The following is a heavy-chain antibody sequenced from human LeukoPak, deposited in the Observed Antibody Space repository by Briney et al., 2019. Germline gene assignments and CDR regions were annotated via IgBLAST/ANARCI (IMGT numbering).Heavy chain of an antibody. CDR1: GGSISSYY. CDR2: INHSGST. CDR3: ARGRYSSSWYDY. J-gene: IGHJ4*02. Sequence: KTSETLSLTCTVSGGSISSYYWSWIRQPPGKGLEWIGEINHSGSTNYNPSLKSRVTISVDTSKNQFSLKLSSVTAADTAVYYCARGRYSSSWYDYWGQGTLVTVSS. V-gene: IGHV4-34*01. D-gene: IGHD6-13*01.